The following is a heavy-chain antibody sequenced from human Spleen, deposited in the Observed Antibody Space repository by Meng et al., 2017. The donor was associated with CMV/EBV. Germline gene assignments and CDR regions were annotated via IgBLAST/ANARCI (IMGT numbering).Heavy chain of an antibody. Sequence: GESLKISCKGSGYRFTNYWIGWVRQMPGKGLEWMGIIYPGDSDTRYSPSFQGQVTISADKTISTAYLQWSSLKATDTAMYYCARPLGGSDSSQGADNWFDPWGQGTLVTVSS. V-gene: IGHV5-51*01. J-gene: IGHJ5*02. CDR1: GYRFTNYW. D-gene: IGHD3-22*01. CDR3: ARPLGGSDSSQGADNWFDP. CDR2: IYPGDSDT.